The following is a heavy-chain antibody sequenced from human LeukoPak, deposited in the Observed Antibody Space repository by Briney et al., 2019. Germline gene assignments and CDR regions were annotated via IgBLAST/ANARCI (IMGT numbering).Heavy chain of an antibody. CDR1: GFTFSNFG. V-gene: IGHV3-23*01. J-gene: IGHJ4*02. CDR3: ARRAGAYSHPYDY. D-gene: IGHD4/OR15-4a*01. CDR2: LSGSGDNT. Sequence: GGSLRLSCAASGFTFSNFGMSWVRQAPGKGLEWVSGLSGSGDNTYYADSVKGRFTISRDNSKNTLFRQMNSLRAEDTAVYYCARRAGAYSHPYDYWGQGTLVTVSS.